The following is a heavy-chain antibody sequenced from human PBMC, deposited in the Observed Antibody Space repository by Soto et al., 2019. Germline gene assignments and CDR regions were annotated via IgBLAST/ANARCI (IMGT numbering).Heavy chain of an antibody. D-gene: IGHD3-22*01. CDR2: INPTGGST. Sequence: ASVKVSCKASGYTFTSYYMHWVRQAPGQGLQWMGIINPTGGSTSYAQKFQGRVTMTSDTSTSTVYMELSRLISEDTAVYYCARANIYYDSSGYRKDAFEIWGQGTKVTVSS. CDR1: GYTFTSYY. J-gene: IGHJ3*02. V-gene: IGHV1-46*01. CDR3: ARANIYYDSSGYRKDAFEI.